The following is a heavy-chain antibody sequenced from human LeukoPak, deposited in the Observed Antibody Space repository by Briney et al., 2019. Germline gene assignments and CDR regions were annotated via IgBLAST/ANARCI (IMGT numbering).Heavy chain of an antibody. CDR1: GYTFTSHF. Sequence: ASVKVSCKASGYTFTSHFMHWVRQAPGQGLEWMGIINPRGGSTSYTQKFQGRVTMTRNTSTSTVYMELSSLRSEDTAVYYCARVKSYYYDTSDKDAFDIWGQGTMVTVSS. CDR2: INPRGGST. J-gene: IGHJ3*02. CDR3: ARVKSYYYDTSDKDAFDI. D-gene: IGHD3-22*01. V-gene: IGHV1-46*01.